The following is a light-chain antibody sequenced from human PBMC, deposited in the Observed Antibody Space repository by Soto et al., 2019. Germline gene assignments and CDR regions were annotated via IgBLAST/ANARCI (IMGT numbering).Light chain of an antibody. CDR3: QQYNNWPYT. J-gene: IGKJ2*01. CDR2: GAS. CDR1: QSVSSN. V-gene: IGKV3-15*01. Sequence: EIVMTQSPATLSVSPGERATLSCRASQSVSSNLAWYQQKPGQAPRLLIYGASTRATGIPARFSGSGSGTDFTLTISRLQSEDFAVYYCQQYNNWPYTFGQGTKLEIK.